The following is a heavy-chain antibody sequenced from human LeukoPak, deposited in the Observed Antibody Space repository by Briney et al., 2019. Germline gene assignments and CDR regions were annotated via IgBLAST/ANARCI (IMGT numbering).Heavy chain of an antibody. CDR2: INSDGSST. D-gene: IGHD2-2*01. Sequence: PGGSLRLXCAASGFTFSSYWMHWVRQAPGKGLVWVSRINSDGSSTSYADSVKGRFTISRDNAKNTLYLQMNSLRAEDTAVYYCARGITVQKDIVVVPVYYYYYMDVWGKGTTVTVSS. J-gene: IGHJ6*03. CDR1: GFTFSSYW. CDR3: ARGITVQKDIVVVPVYYYYYMDV. V-gene: IGHV3-74*01.